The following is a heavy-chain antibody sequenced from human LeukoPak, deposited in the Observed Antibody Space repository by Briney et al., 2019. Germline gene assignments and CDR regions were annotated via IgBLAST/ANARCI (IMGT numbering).Heavy chain of an antibody. Sequence: GGSLRLSCAASGFTFSSYAMSWVRQAQGKGLEWGSAISGSGGSTYYADSVKGRFIISRDNSKNTLYLQMNSLRAEDTAVYYCAKDFYPYDFWSGYSIDYWGQGTLVTVSS. CDR2: ISGSGGST. D-gene: IGHD3-3*01. V-gene: IGHV3-23*01. CDR3: AKDFYPYDFWSGYSIDY. J-gene: IGHJ4*02. CDR1: GFTFSSYA.